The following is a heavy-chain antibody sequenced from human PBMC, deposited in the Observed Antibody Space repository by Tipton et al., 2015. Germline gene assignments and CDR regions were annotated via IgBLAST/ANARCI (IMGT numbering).Heavy chain of an antibody. CDR3: AKDIGSSGMHGMDV. CDR2: IKPDGSEK. V-gene: IGHV3-7*03. Sequence: SLRLSCEVSGLTFSSYWMSWVRQAPGKGLEWVANIKPDGSEKYYVDSVKGRFTISRDNAKKSLYLQMNSLSAEDTALYYCAKDIGSSGMHGMDVWGQGTTVTVSS. CDR1: GLTFSSYW. J-gene: IGHJ6*02. D-gene: IGHD3-10*01.